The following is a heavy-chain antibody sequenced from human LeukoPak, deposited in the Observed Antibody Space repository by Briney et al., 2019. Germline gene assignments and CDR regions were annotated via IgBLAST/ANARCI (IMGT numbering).Heavy chain of an antibody. CDR3: ARLEVTYSISPFDY. D-gene: IGHD6-13*01. Sequence: GESLQISCKGSGYSFTNYWVGWVRQLPEKGLEWLGFIYPGDSDTRYGPSFQGRVTISADKSISTAFLQWSSLKASDTAMYYCARLEVTYSISPFDYWGQGTLVTVSS. CDR2: IYPGDSDT. CDR1: GYSFTNYW. V-gene: IGHV5-51*01. J-gene: IGHJ4*02.